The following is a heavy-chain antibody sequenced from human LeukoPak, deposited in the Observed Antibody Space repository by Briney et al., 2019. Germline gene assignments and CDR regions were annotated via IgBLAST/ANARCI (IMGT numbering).Heavy chain of an antibody. CDR1: GFTFSSYW. CDR2: IKSDGSGI. D-gene: IGHD3-3*01. CDR3: AFLPPGH. Sequence: PGGSLRLSXAASGFTFSSYWMDWVRQAPGKGLVWVSRIKSDGSGITYADSVRGRFTISRDNAKNTLYLQMNSLRAEDTAVYYCAFLPPGHWGQGTLVTVSS. J-gene: IGHJ1*01. V-gene: IGHV3-74*03.